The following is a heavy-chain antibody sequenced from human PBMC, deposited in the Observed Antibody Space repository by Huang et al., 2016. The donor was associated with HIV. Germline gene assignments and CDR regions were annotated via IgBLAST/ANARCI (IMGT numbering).Heavy chain of an antibody. CDR1: GDFISSTNYY. J-gene: IGHJ4*02. V-gene: IGHV4-39*01. Sequence: QLQLQESGPGQVKPSETLSLTCTVSGDFISSTNYYWGWLRQSPGKGLEWVGSVYQSGSTNYTPSLKSRVTLSVDTSRNQFSLRLNSVTAADTAVYYCASQHIGAAATWFWGRGTQVAVSS. CDR3: ASQHIGAAATWF. D-gene: IGHD6-13*01. CDR2: VYQSGST.